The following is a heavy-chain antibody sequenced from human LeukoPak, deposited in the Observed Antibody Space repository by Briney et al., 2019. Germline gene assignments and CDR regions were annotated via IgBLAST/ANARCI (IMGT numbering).Heavy chain of an antibody. V-gene: IGHV3-21*01. J-gene: IGHJ4*02. D-gene: IGHD6-13*01. CDR2: ISRSSYR. CDR1: GFTFSSYS. Sequence: PGGSLRLSCAASGFTFSSYSMNAVCHAPGKGLEWVSSISRSSYRDYADSVKARFTISRDNAKNSLYLQMNSLRAEDTALYYCARDRGYSSSLDYWGQGTLVTVSS. CDR3: ARDRGYSSSLDY.